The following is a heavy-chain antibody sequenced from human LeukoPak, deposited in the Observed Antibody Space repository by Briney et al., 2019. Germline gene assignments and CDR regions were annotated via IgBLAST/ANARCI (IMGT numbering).Heavy chain of an antibody. CDR2: ISWDGGST. CDR3: AKDKRPRYYYYYMDV. CDR1: GFTFDDYA. V-gene: IGHV3-43D*03. Sequence: PGGSLRLSCAASGFTFDDYAMHWVRQAPGKGLEWVCLISWDGGSTYYADSVKGRFTISRDNSKNSLYLQMNSLRAEDTALYYCAKDKRPRYYYYYMDVWGKGTTVTVSS. J-gene: IGHJ6*03.